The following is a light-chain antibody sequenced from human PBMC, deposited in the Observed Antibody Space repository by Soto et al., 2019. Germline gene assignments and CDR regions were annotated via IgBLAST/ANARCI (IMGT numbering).Light chain of an antibody. Sequence: DIPMTQSPSTLSASVGDTVTITCRASQSISSWLAWYQQKPGKAPKLLIYWASYLQSGVPSRFSGSGSGTEFSLTITSLQPNDSATYYCQQYNTYSGTFGQGTKVEIK. CDR3: QQYNTYSGT. CDR2: WAS. J-gene: IGKJ1*01. V-gene: IGKV1-5*03. CDR1: QSISSW.